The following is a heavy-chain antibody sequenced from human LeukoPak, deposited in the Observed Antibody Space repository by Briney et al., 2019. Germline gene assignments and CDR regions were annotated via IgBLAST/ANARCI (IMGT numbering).Heavy chain of an antibody. CDR2: IYYSGST. J-gene: IGHJ6*02. CDR1: GGSIGSYY. D-gene: IGHD5-18*01. CDR3: ARGWLDYYYGMDV. V-gene: IGHV4-59*01. Sequence: PSETLSLTCTVSGGSIGSYYWSWIRQPPGKGLEWIGYIYYSGSTNYNPSLKSRVTISVDTSKNQFSLKLSSVTAADTAVYYCARGWLDYYYGMDVWGQGTTVTVSS.